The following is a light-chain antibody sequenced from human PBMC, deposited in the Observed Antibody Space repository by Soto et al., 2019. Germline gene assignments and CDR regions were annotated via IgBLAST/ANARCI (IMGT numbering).Light chain of an antibody. CDR1: QSVLYSSNNKNY. V-gene: IGKV4-1*01. Sequence: DIVMTQSPDSLAVSLGERATINCKSRQSVLYSSNNKNYLAWYQQTPGQPPKLLIYWASTRESGVPDRFSGSGAGRDSTLSISSLRAEDVAVYYWQQYYSTPIFTFGPGTKVYIK. CDR3: QQYYSTPIFT. J-gene: IGKJ3*01. CDR2: WAS.